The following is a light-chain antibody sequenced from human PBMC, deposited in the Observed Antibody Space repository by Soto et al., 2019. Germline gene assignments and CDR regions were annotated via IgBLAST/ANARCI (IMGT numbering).Light chain of an antibody. CDR3: QQFGSSPIT. J-gene: IGKJ5*01. V-gene: IGKV3-20*01. CDR2: GAS. CDR1: QSVSSSY. Sequence: EIVLTQSPGTLSLSPGERATLSCRASQSVSSSYLAWYQQKPGQAPRLLIYGASTRATGIPDRVIGSGSGTDFTLTISRLEPEDFAVYYCQQFGSSPITFGQGTRLEIK.